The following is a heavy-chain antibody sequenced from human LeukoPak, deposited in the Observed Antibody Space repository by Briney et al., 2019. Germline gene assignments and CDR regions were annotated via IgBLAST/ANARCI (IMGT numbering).Heavy chain of an antibody. D-gene: IGHD6-19*01. Sequence: GASVKVSGKASGYTFTSYYMHWVRQAPGQGLEWMGIINPSGGSTSYAQKFQGRVTMTRDTSTSTVYMELSSLRSEDTAVYYCARAIAVAGRRYYFDYWGQGTLVTVSS. J-gene: IGHJ4*02. CDR3: ARAIAVAGRRYYFDY. V-gene: IGHV1-46*01. CDR2: INPSGGST. CDR1: GYTFTSYY.